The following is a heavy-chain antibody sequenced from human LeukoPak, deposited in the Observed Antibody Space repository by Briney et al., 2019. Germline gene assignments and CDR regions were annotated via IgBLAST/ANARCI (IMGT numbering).Heavy chain of an antibody. D-gene: IGHD6-19*01. CDR3: TTQYSSGWYVAFDI. Sequence: PGGSLRLSCVASGFTFSNAWMSWVRQAPGKGLDWVGRIKSKTDGGTTDHAAPVKGRFTISRDDSKNTLYLQMNSLKTEDTAVFYCTTQYSSGWYVAFDIWGQGTMVTVSS. CDR1: GFTFSNAW. J-gene: IGHJ3*02. V-gene: IGHV3-15*01. CDR2: IKSKTDGGTT.